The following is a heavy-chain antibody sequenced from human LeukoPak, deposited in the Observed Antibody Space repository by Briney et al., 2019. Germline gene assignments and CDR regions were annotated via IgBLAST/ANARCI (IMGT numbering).Heavy chain of an antibody. CDR3: AKDLEDFDY. J-gene: IGHJ4*02. Sequence: GGSLRLSCTASGFTFSDYWMHWVRQAPGKGPVWVSRIISDGSSVSYVDSVKGRFIMSRDNAKNTLYPQMNSLRAEDTAVYYCAKDLEDFDYWGQGTLVTVSS. V-gene: IGHV3-74*01. CDR1: GFTFSDYW. CDR2: IISDGSSV.